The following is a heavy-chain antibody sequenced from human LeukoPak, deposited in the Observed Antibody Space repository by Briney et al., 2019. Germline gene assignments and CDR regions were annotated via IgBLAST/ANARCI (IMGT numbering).Heavy chain of an antibody. CDR2: IYYSGST. CDR3: ARASWGYYGSGSYFRWNYYFDY. D-gene: IGHD3-10*01. Sequence: SETLSLTCTVSGGSISSGGYYWSWIRQHPGKGLEWIGYIYYSGSTYYNPSLKSRVTISVDTSKNQFSLKLSSVTATDTAVYYCARASWGYYGSGSYFRWNYYFDYWGQGTLVTVSS. J-gene: IGHJ4*02. V-gene: IGHV4-31*03. CDR1: GGSISSGGYY.